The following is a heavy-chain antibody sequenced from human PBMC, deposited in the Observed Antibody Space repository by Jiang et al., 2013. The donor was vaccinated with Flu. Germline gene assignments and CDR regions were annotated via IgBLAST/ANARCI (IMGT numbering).Heavy chain of an antibody. CDR3: ARSDGYRTRAFDY. Sequence: SGLVKPSQTLSLTCTVSGGSISSGGYSWSWIRQPPGKGLEWIGYIYHSGSTYYNPSLKSRVTISVDRSKNQFSLKLSSVTAADTAVYYCARSDGYRTRAFDYWGQGTLVTVSS. D-gene: IGHD5-24*01. V-gene: IGHV4-30-2*01. J-gene: IGHJ4*02. CDR2: IYHSGST. CDR1: GGSISSGGYS.